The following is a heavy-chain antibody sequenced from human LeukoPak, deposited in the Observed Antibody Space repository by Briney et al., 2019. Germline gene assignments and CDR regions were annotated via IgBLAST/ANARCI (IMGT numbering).Heavy chain of an antibody. Sequence: ASVTVSCKASGYTFTSYDINWVRQAPGEGLEWMGWMNPNSGNKVYAQKMKGRVTMTRNTSISTAYMELSSLRSEDTAVYYCARAVYYYDSSGYYSNTFDPWGQGTLVTVSS. CDR1: GYTFTSYD. CDR3: ARAVYYYDSSGYYSNTFDP. CDR2: MNPNSGNK. V-gene: IGHV1-8*01. J-gene: IGHJ5*02. D-gene: IGHD3-22*01.